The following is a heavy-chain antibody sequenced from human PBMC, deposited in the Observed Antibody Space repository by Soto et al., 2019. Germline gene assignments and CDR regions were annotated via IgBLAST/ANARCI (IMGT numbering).Heavy chain of an antibody. CDR1: GDSFSGYW. CDR3: ARTRSFTLGFYYDGMDV. J-gene: IGHJ6*02. CDR2: IYPGDSDT. D-gene: IGHD6-6*01. V-gene: IGHV5-51*01. Sequence: GESLTISGRCSGDSFSGYWIGWVRQMPGKDLEWMGIIYPGDSDTRYSPSFQGQVTISADKSLRTAYLQWTSLKASDTALYYCARTRSFTLGFYYDGMDVWGQGTTVTVSS.